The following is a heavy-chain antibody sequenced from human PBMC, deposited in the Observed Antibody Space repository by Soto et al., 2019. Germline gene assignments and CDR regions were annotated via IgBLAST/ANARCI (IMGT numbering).Heavy chain of an antibody. Sequence: PTQILSITCAISGNSVCFNSAAWSWIRQSPSRGLEWLGRTYYRSKWYNDYAVSVKSRITITPDTSKNQFSLQLNSVTPEDTAVYYCARDPTAHRYNWNYERDYYYGMDVWGQGTTVTVSS. CDR2: TYYRSKWYN. CDR3: ARDPTAHRYNWNYERDYYYGMDV. D-gene: IGHD1-7*01. V-gene: IGHV6-1*01. J-gene: IGHJ6*02. CDR1: GNSVCFNSAA.